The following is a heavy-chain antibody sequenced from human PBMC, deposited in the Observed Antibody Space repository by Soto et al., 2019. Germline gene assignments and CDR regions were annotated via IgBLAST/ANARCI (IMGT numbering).Heavy chain of an antibody. CDR3: VRDGLVAAKDAFDV. D-gene: IGHD2-15*01. Sequence: PGGSLRLSCAASGFTFSDHYMIWIRQAPGKGLECVSYISTTGSTIYYADSVKGRFVISRDNATKSLYLQMNSLRVEDTAVYYCVRDGLVAAKDAFDVWGQGTMVNVSS. CDR2: ISTTGSTI. V-gene: IGHV3-11*01. J-gene: IGHJ3*01. CDR1: GFTFSDHY.